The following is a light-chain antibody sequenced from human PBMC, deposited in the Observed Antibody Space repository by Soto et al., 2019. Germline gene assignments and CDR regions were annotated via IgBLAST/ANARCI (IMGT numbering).Light chain of an antibody. Sequence: DIQMPQSPSSLSVSLGGRVAITCRASQRISSYLNWYQQKPGKAPKLLIYAASTLQSGVPSRFSGSGSGTAFTLTISSLQTEDFATYYCQQSYSTPRTFGQGTKVDIK. V-gene: IGKV1-39*01. J-gene: IGKJ1*01. CDR2: AAS. CDR1: QRISSY. CDR3: QQSYSTPRT.